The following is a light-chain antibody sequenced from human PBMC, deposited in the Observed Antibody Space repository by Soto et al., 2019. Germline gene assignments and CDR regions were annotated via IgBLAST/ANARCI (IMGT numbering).Light chain of an antibody. V-gene: IGKV3-20*01. CDR3: QQYGSSPLT. J-gene: IGKJ1*01. CDR1: ESVTDY. Sequence: IGLTHSAATLSLSPGERGTLSRRASESVTDYLAWYQQKPGQAPRLLIYGASSRATGIPDRFSGSGSGTDFTLTISRLEPEDFAVYYCQQYGSSPLTFGQGTKVDNK. CDR2: GAS.